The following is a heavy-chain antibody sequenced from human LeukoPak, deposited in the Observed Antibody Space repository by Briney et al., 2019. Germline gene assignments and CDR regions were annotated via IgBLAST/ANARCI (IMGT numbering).Heavy chain of an antibody. Sequence: GGSLRLSCAASGFTFSSYSMNWVRQAPGKGLEWVSYISSSSSTIYYADSVKGRFTISRDNAKNSLYLQMNSLRAEDTAVYYCARFRDGSGSYYYYMDVWGKGTTVTVSS. J-gene: IGHJ6*03. V-gene: IGHV3-48*01. D-gene: IGHD3-10*01. CDR3: ARFRDGSGSYYYYMDV. CDR2: ISSSSSTI. CDR1: GFTFSSYS.